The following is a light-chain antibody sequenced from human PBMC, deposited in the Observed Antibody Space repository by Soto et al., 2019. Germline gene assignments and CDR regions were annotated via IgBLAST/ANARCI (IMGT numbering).Light chain of an antibody. J-gene: IGKJ4*01. CDR3: QQYYDYPPLI. CDR1: RNINRK. Sequence: EIVMTQSPATLSVSPGERATLSCRASRNINRKLAWYQQKPGQAPRLLISGASTRATGIPARFSGSGSGTEFTLTISSLQSEDFAVNYCQQYYDYPPLIIGGGTKVEIK. CDR2: GAS. V-gene: IGKV3-15*01.